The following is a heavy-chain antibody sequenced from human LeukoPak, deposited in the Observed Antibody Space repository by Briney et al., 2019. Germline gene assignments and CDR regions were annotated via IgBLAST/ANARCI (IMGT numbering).Heavy chain of an antibody. J-gene: IGHJ4*02. Sequence: ASVKVSCKASGYTFTSYGIGWVRQAPGQGLEWMGWISAYNGNTNYAQKLQGRVTMTTDTSTSTAYMELRSLRSDDTAVYYCAREYRYYYDSSGYYYYFDYWGQGTLVTVSS. D-gene: IGHD3-22*01. V-gene: IGHV1-18*01. CDR3: AREYRYYYDSSGYYYYFDY. CDR1: GYTFTSYG. CDR2: ISAYNGNT.